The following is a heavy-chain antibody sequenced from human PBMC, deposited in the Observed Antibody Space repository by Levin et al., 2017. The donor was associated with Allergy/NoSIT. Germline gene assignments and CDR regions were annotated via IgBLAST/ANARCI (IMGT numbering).Heavy chain of an antibody. V-gene: IGHV4-39*01. J-gene: IGHJ4*02. CDR2: IYNSGST. Sequence: SQTLSLTCTVSGGSIRSSISYWGWIRQAPGKGLEWIGSIYNSGSTYYNPYLKSRVTTSVDTSKNQFSLKLSSVTAADTAVYYCARQCYDILTGYYNFDYWGQGTLVTVSS. CDR3: ARQCYDILTGYYNFDY. D-gene: IGHD3-9*01. CDR1: GGSIRSSISY.